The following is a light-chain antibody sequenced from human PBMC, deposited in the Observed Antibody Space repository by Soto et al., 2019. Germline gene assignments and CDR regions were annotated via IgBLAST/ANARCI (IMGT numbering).Light chain of an antibody. Sequence: QSALTQPPSASGSPGQSVTISCTGTSSDVGGYNYVSWYQQYPGKAHKLMIYEVTKRPSGVPDRFSGSKSGNTASLTVSGLQAEDEADYYCSSYAGSNNLVFGGGTQLTVL. CDR3: SSYAGSNNLV. CDR1: SSDVGGYNY. CDR2: EVT. J-gene: IGLJ2*01. V-gene: IGLV2-8*01.